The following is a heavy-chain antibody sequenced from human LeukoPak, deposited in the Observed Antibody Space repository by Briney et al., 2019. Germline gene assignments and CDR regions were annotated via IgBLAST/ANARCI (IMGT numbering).Heavy chain of an antibody. CDR2: INGPGDNT. CDR1: RGILSSYA. V-gene: IGHV3-23*01. J-gene: IGHJ5*02. CDR3: AKDRVSPGFNWFDP. Sequence: GGSLRLSCVPSRGILSSYAMSGVRPAPGKGLEWVSAINGPGDNTYYPDFVKGRFTISRDNSKSTVYLQMNSLRTEDTAVYYCAKDRVSPGFNWFDPWGQGTLVTVSS. D-gene: IGHD2/OR15-2a*01.